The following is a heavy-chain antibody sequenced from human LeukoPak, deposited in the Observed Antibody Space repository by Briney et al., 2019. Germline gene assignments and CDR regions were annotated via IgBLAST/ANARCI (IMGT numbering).Heavy chain of an antibody. Sequence: GGSLRLSCAASGFTVSNNYMSWVRQAPGKGLEWVSAIYSGGSTYYADSVKGRFTISRDNSQNALYLQMNSLRAEDTAVYYCARAQRGYSYGSFDYWGQGTLVTVSS. D-gene: IGHD5-18*01. V-gene: IGHV3-53*01. J-gene: IGHJ4*02. CDR1: GFTVSNNY. CDR3: ARAQRGYSYGSFDY. CDR2: IYSGGST.